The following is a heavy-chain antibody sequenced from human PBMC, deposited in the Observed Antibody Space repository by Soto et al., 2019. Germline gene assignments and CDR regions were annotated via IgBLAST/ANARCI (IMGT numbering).Heavy chain of an antibody. V-gene: IGHV3-33*01. J-gene: IGHJ6*02. CDR1: GFTFSSYG. D-gene: IGHD5-18*01. Sequence: VQLVESGGGVVQPGRSLRLSCAASGFTFSSYGMHWVRQAPGKGLEWVAVIWYDGSNKYYADSVKGRFTISRDNSKNTLYLQMNSLRAEDTAVYYCARLGYSYAETYYYYGMDVWGQGTTVTVSS. CDR2: IWYDGSNK. CDR3: ARLGYSYAETYYYYGMDV.